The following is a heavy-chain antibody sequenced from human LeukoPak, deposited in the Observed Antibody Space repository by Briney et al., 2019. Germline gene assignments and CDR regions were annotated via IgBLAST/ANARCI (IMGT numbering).Heavy chain of an antibody. CDR3: AKDLGHYDHSDY. Sequence: GGSLRLSCAASGFAFSSYAMHWVREAPGKGLEWVAFIRYDGSNKYYADSVKGRFTISRDNSKNTLYLQMNSLRAEDTAVYYCAKDLGHYDHSDYWGQGTLVTVSS. CDR2: IRYDGSNK. D-gene: IGHD3-3*01. J-gene: IGHJ4*02. CDR1: GFAFSSYA. V-gene: IGHV3-30*02.